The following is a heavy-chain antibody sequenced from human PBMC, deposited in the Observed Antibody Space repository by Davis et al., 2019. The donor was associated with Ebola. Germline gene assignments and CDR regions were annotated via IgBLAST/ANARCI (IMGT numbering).Heavy chain of an antibody. CDR3: ARGWCTNGVCYFDY. CDR1: GYTFTGYY. Sequence: AASVKVSCKASGYTFTGYYMHWVRQAPGQGLEWMGRINPNSGGTNYAQKFQGRVTMTRDTSISPAYMELSRLRSDDTVVYYCARGWCTNGVCYFDYWGQGTLVTVSS. V-gene: IGHV1-2*05. D-gene: IGHD2-8*01. CDR2: INPNSGGT. J-gene: IGHJ4*02.